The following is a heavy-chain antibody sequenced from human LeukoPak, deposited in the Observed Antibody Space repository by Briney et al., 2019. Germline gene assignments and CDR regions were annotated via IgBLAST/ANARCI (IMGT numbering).Heavy chain of an antibody. V-gene: IGHV3-23*01. Sequence: PGGSLRLSCAASGFTFSSYAMSWVRQAPGKGLEWVSAISGSGGSTYYADPVKGRFTISRDNSKNTLYLQMNSLRAEDTAVYYCAKERGGDWIQLWLPSTDFDYWGQGTLVTVSS. J-gene: IGHJ4*02. CDR3: AKERGGDWIQLWLPSTDFDY. CDR1: GFTFSSYA. CDR2: ISGSGGST. D-gene: IGHD5-18*01.